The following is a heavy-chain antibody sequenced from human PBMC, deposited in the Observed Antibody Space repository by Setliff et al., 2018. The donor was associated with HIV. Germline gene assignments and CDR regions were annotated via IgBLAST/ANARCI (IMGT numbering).Heavy chain of an antibody. CDR2: IYYSGST. J-gene: IGHJ4*02. Sequence: SETPSLTCTVSGGSISSYYWSWIRQPPGKGLEWIGYIYYSGSTNYNPSLKSRVTISVDTSKNQFSLKLSSVTAADTAVYYCAISNFWSGYSTSPPDYFDYWGQGMLVTVSS. CDR1: GGSISSYY. V-gene: IGHV4-59*01. CDR3: AISNFWSGYSTSPPDYFDY. D-gene: IGHD3-3*01.